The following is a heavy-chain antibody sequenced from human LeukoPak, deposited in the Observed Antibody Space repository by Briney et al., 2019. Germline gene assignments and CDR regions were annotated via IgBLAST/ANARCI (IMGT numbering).Heavy chain of an antibody. D-gene: IGHD3-16*01. CDR1: GFIFSDYY. CDR2: IKGTGLTT. V-gene: IGHV3-11*04. Sequence: PGGSLRLSCAASGFIFSDYYMSWIRQAPGKGLEWVSTIKGTGLTTYYADSVKGRFTISRDNAKNSLFLQMSSPRADDTAIYYCARAGELRYMDVWGKGTAVTVSS. J-gene: IGHJ6*03. CDR3: ARAGELRYMDV.